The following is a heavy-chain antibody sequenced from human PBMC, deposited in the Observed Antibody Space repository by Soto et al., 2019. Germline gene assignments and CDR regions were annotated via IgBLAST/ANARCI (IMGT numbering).Heavy chain of an antibody. CDR3: ARLVVVPAGVRKRIDY. CDR2: IYYSGST. V-gene: IGHV4-59*08. Sequence: SETLSLTCTVSGGYISSYYWSWIRQPPGKGLEWIGYIYYSGSTNYNPSLKSRVTISVDTSKNQFSLKLSSVTAADTAVYYCARLVVVPAGVRKRIDYWGQGTLVTVSS. J-gene: IGHJ4*02. D-gene: IGHD2-2*01. CDR1: GGYISSYY.